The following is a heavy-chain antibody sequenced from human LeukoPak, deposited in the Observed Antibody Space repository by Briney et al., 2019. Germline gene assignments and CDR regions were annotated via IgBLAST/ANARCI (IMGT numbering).Heavy chain of an antibody. V-gene: IGHV3-23*01. D-gene: IGHD3-16*01. CDR3: AKIALRASVMLTYHYGMDV. CDR1: GFTFSSYA. J-gene: IGHJ6*04. CDR2: ISGSGGST. Sequence: GGSLRLSCAASGFTFSSYAMSWVRQAPGKGLEWVSAISGSGGSTYYADSVKGRFTISRDNSKNTLYLQMNSLRAEDTAVYYCAKIALRASVMLTYHYGMDVWGKGTTVTVSS.